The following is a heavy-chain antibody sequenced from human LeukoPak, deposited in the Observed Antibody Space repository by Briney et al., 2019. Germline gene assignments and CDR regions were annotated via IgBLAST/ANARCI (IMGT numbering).Heavy chain of an antibody. V-gene: IGHV4-30-4*01. Sequence: SQTLSLTCTVSGGSISSGNYYWSWIRQPPGKGLEWIGYIYYSGSTYYNPSLKSRVTISVDTSKNQFSLKLSSVTAADTAVYYCARGIPLGPADYWGQGTLVTVSS. D-gene: IGHD2-21*01. CDR2: IYYSGST. J-gene: IGHJ4*02. CDR1: GGSISSGNYY. CDR3: ARGIPLGPADY.